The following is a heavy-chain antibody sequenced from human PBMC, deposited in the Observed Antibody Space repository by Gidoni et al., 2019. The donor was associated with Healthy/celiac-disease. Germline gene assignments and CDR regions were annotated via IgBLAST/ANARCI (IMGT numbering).Heavy chain of an antibody. V-gene: IGHV1-18*01. D-gene: IGHD2-15*01. CDR1: GYTFTSYG. CDR2: ISAYNGNT. J-gene: IGHJ4*02. CDR3: ARKSYCSGGSCYFSFGH. Sequence: QVQLVQSGAEVKKPGASVKVSCKASGYTFTSYGIRWVRQAPGQGLEWMGWISAYNGNTNYAQKLQGRVTMTTDTSTSTAYMELSSLRSDDTAVYYCARKSYCSGGSCYFSFGHWGQGTLVTVSS.